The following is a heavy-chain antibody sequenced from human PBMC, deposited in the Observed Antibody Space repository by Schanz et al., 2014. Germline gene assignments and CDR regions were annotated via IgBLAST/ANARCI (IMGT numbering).Heavy chain of an antibody. CDR1: GGSISNYY. D-gene: IGHD1-7*01. CDR2: VYYSGST. Sequence: QVQLQESGPGLVRPSETLSLTCTVSGGSISNYYWSWIRQPPGKGLEWIGYVYYSGSTNYYPSLKSRVTISVDTSKNQFSLKLNSVTPADKAVYYCARGRGSDWNYGTLDYSGQGTLVTVSS. CDR3: ARGRGSDWNYGTLDY. V-gene: IGHV4-59*01. J-gene: IGHJ4*02.